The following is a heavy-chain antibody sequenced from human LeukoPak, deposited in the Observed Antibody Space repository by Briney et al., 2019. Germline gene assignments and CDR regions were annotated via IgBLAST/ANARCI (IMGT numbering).Heavy chain of an antibody. V-gene: IGHV4-4*09. D-gene: IGHD1-26*01. CDR2: IHSSGGS. Sequence: SETLSLTCTVSGASISNYWSWIRQTPEKGLEWMGHIHSSGGSSYYPSLKSRLTLSIDTSRNQLPLKLPSVTAADTAVYFCARLGSYHDFWGQGALVTVSS. CDR1: GASISNY. J-gene: IGHJ4*02. CDR3: ARLGSYHDF.